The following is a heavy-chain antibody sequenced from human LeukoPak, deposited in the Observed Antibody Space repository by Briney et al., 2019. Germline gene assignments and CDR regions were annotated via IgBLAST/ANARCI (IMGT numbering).Heavy chain of an antibody. Sequence: GASVKVSCKVSGYTLTELSMHWVRQAPGKGLEWMGGFDPEDGETIYAQKFQGRVTMTEDTSTDTAYTELSSLRSEDTAVYYCATVRGGNPHFDYWGQGTLVTVSS. J-gene: IGHJ4*02. CDR1: GYTLTELS. D-gene: IGHD4-23*01. V-gene: IGHV1-24*01. CDR3: ATVRGGNPHFDY. CDR2: FDPEDGET.